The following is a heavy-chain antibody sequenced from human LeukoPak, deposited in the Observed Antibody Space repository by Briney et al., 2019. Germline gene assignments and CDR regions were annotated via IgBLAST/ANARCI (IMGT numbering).Heavy chain of an antibody. V-gene: IGHV4-59*01. CDR2: IYYSGST. CDR3: ARAWNGEDSSGWYDNWFDP. CDR1: GGSISSYY. J-gene: IGHJ5*02. D-gene: IGHD6-19*01. Sequence: SETLSLTCTVSGGSISSYYWSWIRQPPGKGLEWIGYIYYSGSTNYNPSLKSRVTISVDTSKNQFSLKLSSVTAADTAVYYCARAWNGEDSSGWYDNWFDPWGQGTLVTVSS.